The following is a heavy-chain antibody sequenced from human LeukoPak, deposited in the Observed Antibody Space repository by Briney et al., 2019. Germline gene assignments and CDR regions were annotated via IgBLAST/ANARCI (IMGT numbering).Heavy chain of an antibody. J-gene: IGHJ6*02. CDR1: GYTFTGYY. V-gene: IGHV1-2*02. CDR3: ARVIAAGGGHGMDV. D-gene: IGHD6-13*01. Sequence: ASVTVSCKASGYTFTGYYIHWVRQAPGQGLEWMGWINPNSGGRSYAQKFQGRVIMTRDTSISTAYMELSSLRYDDTAVYYCARVIAAGGGHGMDVWGQGTTVTVPS. CDR2: INPNSGGR.